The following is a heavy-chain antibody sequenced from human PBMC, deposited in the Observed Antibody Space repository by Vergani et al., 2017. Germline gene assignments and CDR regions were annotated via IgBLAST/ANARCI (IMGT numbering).Heavy chain of an antibody. V-gene: IGHV1-46*03. CDR3: AGGDYGILTGYRY. D-gene: IGHD3-9*01. CDR2: INPSGGHT. CDR1: GYTFSNYY. J-gene: IGHJ4*02. Sequence: QVQVVQSGAEVKKSGASVKVSCKTSGYTFSNYYMHWVRQAPGQGLEWMGIINPSGGHTNYAQKFQGRVTMTRDTSTSTVYMELSSLRSEDTAIYYCAGGDYGILTGYRYWGQGALVNVSA.